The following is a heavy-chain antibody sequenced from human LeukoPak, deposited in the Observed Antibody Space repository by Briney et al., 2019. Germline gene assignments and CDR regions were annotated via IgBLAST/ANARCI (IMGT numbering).Heavy chain of an antibody. D-gene: IGHD3-3*01. J-gene: IGHJ4*02. V-gene: IGHV1-2*02. Sequence: ASVKVSCKASGYTFTGYYMHWVRQAPGQGLEWMGWINPNSGGTNYAQKFQGRATMTRDTSISTAYMELSRLRSDDTAVYYCARPRHYYDFWSGYLNFDYWGQGTLVTVSS. CDR3: ARPRHYYDFWSGYLNFDY. CDR2: INPNSGGT. CDR1: GYTFTGYY.